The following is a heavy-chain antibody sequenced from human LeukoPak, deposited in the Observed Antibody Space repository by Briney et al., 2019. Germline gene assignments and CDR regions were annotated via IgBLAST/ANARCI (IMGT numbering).Heavy chain of an antibody. D-gene: IGHD6-6*01. V-gene: IGHV3-48*02. Sequence: PGGSLRLSCAASGFTFSSYSMNWVRQAPGKGLEWVSYISSSSTIYYADSVKGRFTISRDNAKNSLYLQMNSLRDEDTAVYYCAKLTGDYWGQGTLVTVSS. CDR3: AKLTGDY. J-gene: IGHJ4*02. CDR2: ISSSSTI. CDR1: GFTFSSYS.